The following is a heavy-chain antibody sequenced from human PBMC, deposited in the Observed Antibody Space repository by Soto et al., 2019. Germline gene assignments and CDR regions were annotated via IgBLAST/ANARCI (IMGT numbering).Heavy chain of an antibody. J-gene: IGHJ4*02. V-gene: IGHV3-30-3*02. CDR2: ISNDGSNK. CDR3: AKRSSSSTFDY. Sequence: GGSLRLSCAASGFTFSSYAIQWVRQAPGKGLEWVAVISNDGSNKYYEDSVKGRFTISRDNSKNTLYLQMNSLRAEDTAVYYCAKRSSSSTFDYWGQGTLVTVSS. CDR1: GFTFSSYA. D-gene: IGHD6-6*01.